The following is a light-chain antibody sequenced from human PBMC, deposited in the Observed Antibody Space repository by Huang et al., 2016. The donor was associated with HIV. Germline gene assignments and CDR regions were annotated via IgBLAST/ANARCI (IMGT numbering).Light chain of an antibody. CDR1: KTNSGY. J-gene: IGKJ1*01. V-gene: IGKV1-39*01. CDR3: QQSYSRPPT. Sequence: DIQLTQSPSPLSASLGDRVTITCRASKTNSGYLNWYQQTLGKAPHLLVDAASNIHTGGPSRFRGDGSGTDFTLTVSSMQPEDFATYYCQQSYSRPPTFGQGTKVGI. CDR2: AAS.